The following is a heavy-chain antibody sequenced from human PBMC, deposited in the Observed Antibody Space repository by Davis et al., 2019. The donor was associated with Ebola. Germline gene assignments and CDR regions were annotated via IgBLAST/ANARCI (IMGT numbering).Heavy chain of an antibody. CDR2: IYSSGST. D-gene: IGHD3-22*01. Sequence: SETLSLTCTVSGGSVSSGSHYWSWIRQPPGKGLGCLGYIYSSGSTNYNPSLESRVTVSLDPSKNQFSLRLGSVTAADTAVYYCARLLKSSGYYYLDYWGQGTLVTVSS. CDR3: ARLLKSSGYYYLDY. CDR1: GGSVSSGSHY. V-gene: IGHV4-61*01. J-gene: IGHJ4*02.